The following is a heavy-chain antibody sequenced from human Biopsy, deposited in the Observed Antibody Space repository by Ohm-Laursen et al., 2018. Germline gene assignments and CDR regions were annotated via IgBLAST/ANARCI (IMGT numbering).Heavy chain of an antibody. J-gene: IGHJ4*02. CDR1: GESFNGYY. CDR2: IYYRGNT. Sequence: GTLSLTCAVYGESFNGYYWSWIRQTPGKGLEWIGSIYYRGNTNYNPSLKSRVTISVDTSKNQFSLKLSSATAADTAVFYCARHGSQGYCTGGSCVDYWGQGALVTVSS. D-gene: IGHD2-15*01. V-gene: IGHV4-34*01. CDR3: ARHGSQGYCTGGSCVDY.